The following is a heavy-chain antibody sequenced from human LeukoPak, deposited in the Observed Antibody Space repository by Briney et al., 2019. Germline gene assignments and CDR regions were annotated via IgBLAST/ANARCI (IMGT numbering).Heavy chain of an antibody. CDR3: AKGDGSGSYYNVPYFDY. D-gene: IGHD3-10*01. CDR1: GFTFSSYG. Sequence: GGSLRLSCAASGFTFSSYGMHWVRQAPGKGLEWVAVISYDGSNKYYADSVKGRFTISRDNSKNTLYLQMNSLRAEDTAVFYCAKGDGSGSYYNVPYFDYWGQGTLVTVSS. V-gene: IGHV3-30*18. J-gene: IGHJ4*02. CDR2: ISYDGSNK.